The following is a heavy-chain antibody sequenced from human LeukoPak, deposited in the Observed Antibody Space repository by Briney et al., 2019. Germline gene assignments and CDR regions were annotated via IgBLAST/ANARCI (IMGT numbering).Heavy chain of an antibody. CDR3: ARGNAGDY. Sequence: AGTLSLTCTVSGGSISSYYWSWVRQPPGKGLEWIGYIYYSGSTNYNPSLKSRVTISVDTSKNQFSLKLSSVTAADTAVYYCARGNAGDYWGQGTLVTVSS. CDR2: IYYSGST. D-gene: IGHD1-1*01. CDR1: GGSISSYY. J-gene: IGHJ4*02. V-gene: IGHV4-59*01.